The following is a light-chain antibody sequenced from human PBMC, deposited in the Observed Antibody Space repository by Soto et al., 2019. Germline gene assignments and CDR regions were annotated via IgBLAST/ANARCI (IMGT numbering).Light chain of an antibody. V-gene: IGKV3-20*01. CDR3: QQFGGSSRT. J-gene: IGKJ1*01. Sequence: EIVLTQSPGTLSLSPGERATLSCRASQGVSSTYLAWYQQKPGQAPRLLIYGASFRTTGIPDRFSGSGSGTDFTLTISRLELEEFAVYYCQQFGGSSRTFGQGTKVEIK. CDR2: GAS. CDR1: QGVSSTY.